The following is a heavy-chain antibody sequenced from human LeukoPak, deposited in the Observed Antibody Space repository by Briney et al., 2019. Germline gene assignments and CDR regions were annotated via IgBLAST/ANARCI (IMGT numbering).Heavy chain of an antibody. CDR2: ISSSGRTM. V-gene: IGHV3-48*03. CDR1: GFTFNNYE. Sequence: GGSLRLSCAASGFTFNNYEMNWVRQPPGKGLEWVSYISSSGRTMFYADSVKGRFTISRDNAKNSLYLQMNSLRAEDTAIYYCARDPYSGSYGDSYYYYMDVWGKGTTVTISS. CDR3: ARDPYSGSYGDSYYYYMDV. J-gene: IGHJ6*03. D-gene: IGHD1-26*01.